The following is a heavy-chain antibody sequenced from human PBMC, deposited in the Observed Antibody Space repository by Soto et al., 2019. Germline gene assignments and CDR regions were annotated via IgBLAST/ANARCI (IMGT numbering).Heavy chain of an antibody. CDR2: IWYDGSDK. D-gene: IGHD6-6*01. CDR3: ERDIASRRFDY. J-gene: IGHJ4*02. CDR1: GFTFRNHG. V-gene: IGHV3-33*01. Sequence: GGSLRLSCEASGFTFRNHGMHWVRQAPGKGLEWVAVIWYDGSDKYYADSVKGRFTISRDNSKNTLYLQMNSLRAEDTAVYYCERDIASRRFDYLGQGVPVTVSS.